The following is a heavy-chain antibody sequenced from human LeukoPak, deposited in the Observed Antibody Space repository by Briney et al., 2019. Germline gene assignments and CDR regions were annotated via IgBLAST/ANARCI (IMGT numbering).Heavy chain of an antibody. CDR3: ARLDTARVYWYFDL. D-gene: IGHD5-18*01. V-gene: IGHV1-18*01. CDR2: ISAYNDNT. Sequence: RASVKVSCKASGYTFSSYGISWVRQAPGQGLEWMGWISAYNDNTNYAQKFQGRVTMTTDAPTSTGYMELTSLRSDDTAVYYCARLDTARVYWYFDLWGRGTLVTVSS. CDR1: GYTFSSYG. J-gene: IGHJ2*01.